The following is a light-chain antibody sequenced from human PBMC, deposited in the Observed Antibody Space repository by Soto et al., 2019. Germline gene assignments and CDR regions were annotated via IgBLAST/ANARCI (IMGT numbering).Light chain of an antibody. CDR3: QQYGDSPFT. CDR2: GAS. Sequence: EVVLTQSPGTLSLSPGESATLSCRASQSVYINSLAWYQHKRSRAPRLLIYGASTRATAVPDRFTGSGSGTDFALTISSLEPEDAAVYYCQQYGDSPFTFGPGTNLDIK. CDR1: QSVYINS. J-gene: IGKJ2*01. V-gene: IGKV3-20*01.